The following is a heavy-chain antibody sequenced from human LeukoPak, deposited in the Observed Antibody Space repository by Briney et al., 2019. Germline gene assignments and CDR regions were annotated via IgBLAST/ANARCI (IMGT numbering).Heavy chain of an antibody. J-gene: IGHJ4*02. CDR1: GFTFRTYA. CDR3: AKVAPGSSWRNAFDY. CDR2: ISGSGGST. V-gene: IGHV3-23*01. Sequence: PGGSLRLSCAASGFTFRTYAMSWVRRAPGKGLEWVSTISGSGGSTYYADSVKGRFTISRDNSKSTLDLHMNSLRAEDTAVYYCAKVAPGSSWRNAFDYWGQGTLVTVSS. D-gene: IGHD6-13*01.